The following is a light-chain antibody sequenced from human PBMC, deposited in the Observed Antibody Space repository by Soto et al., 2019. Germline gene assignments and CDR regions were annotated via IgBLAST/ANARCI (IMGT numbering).Light chain of an antibody. CDR2: WAS. CDR1: QSVLYSSNNMNY. V-gene: IGKV4-1*01. J-gene: IGKJ3*01. CDR3: QQYQTFPFT. Sequence: DIVMTQSPDSLAVPLGERATINCTSSQSVLYSSNNMNYLTWYQQKPGQPPKLLIYWASTRESGVPDRFSGSGSGTDFTLTISSLQAEDVAVYYCQQYQTFPFTFGPGTKVAI.